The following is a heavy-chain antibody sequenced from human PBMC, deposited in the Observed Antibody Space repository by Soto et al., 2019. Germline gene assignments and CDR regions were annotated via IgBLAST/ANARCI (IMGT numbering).Heavy chain of an antibody. CDR3: AKGEALYSSHPWDS. CDR1: GFTFKNCG. CDR2: IIHPDIT. Sequence: EVQLLESGGGLVQPGGSLRLSCTASGFTFKNCGMIWVRQAPGKGLEWVAAIIHPDITNYADYVKGRFTISRDNSKDTLYLQMNGLRVEDTAIYYCAKGEALYSSHPWDSWGHGTLVTVSA. J-gene: IGHJ5*01. V-gene: IGHV3-23*01. D-gene: IGHD3-22*01.